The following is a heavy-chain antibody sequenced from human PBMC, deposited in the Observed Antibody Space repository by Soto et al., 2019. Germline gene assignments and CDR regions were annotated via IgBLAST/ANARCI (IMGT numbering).Heavy chain of an antibody. D-gene: IGHD1-26*01. V-gene: IGHV1-69*12. CDR3: ASSIDSPARPFDP. J-gene: IGHJ5*02. CDR1: GGTVSSYA. CDR2: IIPIFGTA. Sequence: QVQLVQSGAEVKKPGSSVKVSCKASGGTVSSYAISWVRQAPGQGLEWMGGIIPIFGTANYAQKFQGRVTITADESTSTAFMELSSLRSEDTAVYYCASSIDSPARPFDPWGQGTLVTVSS.